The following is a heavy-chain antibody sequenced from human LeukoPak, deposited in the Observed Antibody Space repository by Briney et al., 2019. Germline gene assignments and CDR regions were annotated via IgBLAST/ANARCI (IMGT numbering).Heavy chain of an antibody. V-gene: IGHV4-34*01. D-gene: IGHD1-26*01. CDR2: INHSGST. Sequence: PSETLSLTCAVYGGSFSGYYWSWIRQPPGKGLEWIGEINHSGSTNYNPSLKSRVTISVDTSKNQFSLKLSSVTAADTAVYHCARVSGSGPFDYWGQGTLVTVSS. CDR1: GGSFSGYY. CDR3: ARVSGSGPFDY. J-gene: IGHJ4*02.